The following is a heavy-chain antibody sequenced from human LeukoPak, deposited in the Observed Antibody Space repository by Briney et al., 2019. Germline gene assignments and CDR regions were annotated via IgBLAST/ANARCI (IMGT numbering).Heavy chain of an antibody. CDR2: INHSGST. CDR3: ARGNVDTAMVADY. J-gene: IGHJ4*02. CDR1: GGSFSGYY. D-gene: IGHD5-18*01. V-gene: IGHV4-34*01. Sequence: PSETLSLTCAVYGGSFSGYYWSWIRQPPGKGLEWIGEINHSGSTNYNPSLKSRVTISVDTSKNRFSLKLSSVTAADTAVYYCARGNVDTAMVADYWGQGTLVTVSS.